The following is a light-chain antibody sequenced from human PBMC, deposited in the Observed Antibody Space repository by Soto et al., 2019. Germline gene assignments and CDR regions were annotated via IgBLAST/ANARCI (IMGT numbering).Light chain of an antibody. V-gene: IGKV3D-20*02. Sequence: IVLTQSPCTLSLSPGERATLSCRASQNVXSNYAARYQQKPGQAPRIIXVGASGRATGSPDRLSGSGSGTDFTLTISSLEPEDFAVYFCQQRSSGPRTFGGGTKVDIK. CDR1: QNVXSNY. CDR2: GAS. CDR3: QQRSSGPRT. J-gene: IGKJ4*02.